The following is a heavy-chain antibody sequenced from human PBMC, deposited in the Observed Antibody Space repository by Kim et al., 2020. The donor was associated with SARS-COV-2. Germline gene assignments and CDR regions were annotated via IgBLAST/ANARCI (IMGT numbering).Heavy chain of an antibody. CDR2: INYSGNT. J-gene: IGHJ4*02. Sequence: SETLSLTCTVSGGSISSTIYCWAWIRQPPGKGLEWIGVINYSGNTYHNPSLRSRVTISVDTSKKQLSLRLTSVTAADTAVYYCARLVVVTPSDFFDYWGQGTLVTVSS. V-gene: IGHV4-39*01. D-gene: IGHD2-15*01. CDR3: ARLVVVTPSDFFDY. CDR1: GGSISSTIYC.